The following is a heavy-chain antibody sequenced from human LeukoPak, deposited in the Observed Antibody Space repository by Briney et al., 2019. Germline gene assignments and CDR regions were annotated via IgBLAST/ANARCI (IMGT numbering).Heavy chain of an antibody. CDR3: ARGDYYDGGGRNWFDP. CDR1: GGSIRNYY. V-gene: IGHV4-59*12. Sequence: SETLSLTCSVSGGSIRNYYWTWIRQPPGKGLEWIGHVSNSGSTKYNPSLKSRVTISIDTSKKHFSLRLTSVTAADTAVYYCARGDYYDGGGRNWFDPWGQGTLVTVSP. CDR2: VSNSGST. J-gene: IGHJ5*02. D-gene: IGHD3-3*01.